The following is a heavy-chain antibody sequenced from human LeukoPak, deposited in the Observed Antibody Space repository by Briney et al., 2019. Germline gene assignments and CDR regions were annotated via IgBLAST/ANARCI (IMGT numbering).Heavy chain of an antibody. Sequence: SETLSLTCSVSGGSISNYYWSWIRQPAGKGLEWIGRIYRSGSTNYNPSLKSRVTMSVDTPKNQFSLKMSSVTAADTAVYYCAGRYCPPNICYVGAVADYDYWGQGTLVTVSS. D-gene: IGHD6-19*01. CDR1: GGSISNYY. V-gene: IGHV4-4*07. J-gene: IGHJ4*02. CDR2: IYRSGST. CDR3: AGRYCPPNICYVGAVADYDY.